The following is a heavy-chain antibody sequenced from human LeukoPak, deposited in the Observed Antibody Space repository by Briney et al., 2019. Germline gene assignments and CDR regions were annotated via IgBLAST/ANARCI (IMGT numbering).Heavy chain of an antibody. CDR2: IYYTETT. V-gene: IGHV4-39*01. D-gene: IGHD6-19*01. CDR1: GGSISHSAYF. CDR3: ARVRGIALPGDRYMDV. Sequence: PSETLSLTCTVSGGSISHSAYFWAWIRQPPGKDLEWVGHIYYTETTHYNPSLKSRVTMSFDTSRNQFALNLSSVTAADTAAYYCARVRGIALPGDRYMDVWGKGTTVTVSS. J-gene: IGHJ6*03.